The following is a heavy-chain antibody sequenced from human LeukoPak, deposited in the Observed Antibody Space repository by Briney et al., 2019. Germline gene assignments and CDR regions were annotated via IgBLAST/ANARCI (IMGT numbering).Heavy chain of an antibody. Sequence: GASVKVSCKASGYIFTRYYMHWVRQAPGQGLEWMGWINPNSGGPNYAQKLQGRVTMTTDTSTSTAYMELRSLRSDDTAVYYCAVLAAGRFDYWGQGTLVTVSS. CDR2: INPNSGGP. V-gene: IGHV1-2*02. CDR3: AVLAAGRFDY. CDR1: GYIFTRYY. J-gene: IGHJ4*02. D-gene: IGHD6-13*01.